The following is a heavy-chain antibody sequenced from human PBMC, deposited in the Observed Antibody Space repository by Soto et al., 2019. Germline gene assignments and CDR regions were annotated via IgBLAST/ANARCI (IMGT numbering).Heavy chain of an antibody. V-gene: IGHV4-34*01. Sequence: PSETLSLTCAVYGGSFSGYYWSWIRQPPGKGLEWIGEINHSGSTNYNPSLKSRVTISVDTSKNQFSLKLSSVTAADTAVYYCARVGKGAYDFWSGYSHNWFDPWGQGTLVTVSS. D-gene: IGHD3-3*01. CDR1: GGSFSGYY. CDR2: INHSGST. J-gene: IGHJ5*02. CDR3: ARVGKGAYDFWSGYSHNWFDP.